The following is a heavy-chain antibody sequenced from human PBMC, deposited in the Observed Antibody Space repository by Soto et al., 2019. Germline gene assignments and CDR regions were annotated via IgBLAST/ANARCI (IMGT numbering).Heavy chain of an antibody. CDR1: GVSFSGSY. CDR3: ARGGGGYDYVWGSYRYNYYYYYGMDV. D-gene: IGHD3-16*02. Sequence: SEPLSLTFAVYGVSFSGSYWSWIRQPPGSGLEWIGEINHSGSTNYNPSLKSRVTISVDTSKNQFSLKLSSVTAADTAVYYCARGGGGYDYVWGSYRYNYYYYYGMDVWGQGTTVT. CDR2: INHSGST. J-gene: IGHJ6*02. V-gene: IGHV4-34*01.